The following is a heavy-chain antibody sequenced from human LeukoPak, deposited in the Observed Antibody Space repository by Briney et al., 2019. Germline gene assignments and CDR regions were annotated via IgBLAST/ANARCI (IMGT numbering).Heavy chain of an antibody. Sequence: SETLSLTCTVSGGSISSSSYYWGWIRQPPGKGLEWIGGIYYSGSTYYNPSLKSRVTISVDTSKNQFSLKLSSVTAADTAVYYCARATRVVPATSYFDYWGQGTLVTVSS. D-gene: IGHD2-15*01. V-gene: IGHV4-39*07. CDR3: ARATRVVPATSYFDY. J-gene: IGHJ4*02. CDR1: GGSISSSSYY. CDR2: IYYSGST.